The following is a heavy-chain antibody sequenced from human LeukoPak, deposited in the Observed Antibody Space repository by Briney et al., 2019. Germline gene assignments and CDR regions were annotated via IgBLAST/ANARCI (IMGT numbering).Heavy chain of an antibody. V-gene: IGHV2-5*01. Sequence: ESGPTLVEPTQTLTLTCTFSGFSLSTSGAGVGWIRQPPGKALEWLALIYWNDDKRYSPSLKSRLTITKDTPKNQVVLTMTNMDPVDTATYYCAHSQDQDYVWGSYRSYYFDYWGQGTLVTVSS. CDR1: GFSLSTSGAG. CDR3: AHSQDQDYVWGSYRSYYFDY. CDR2: IYWNDDK. D-gene: IGHD3-16*02. J-gene: IGHJ4*02.